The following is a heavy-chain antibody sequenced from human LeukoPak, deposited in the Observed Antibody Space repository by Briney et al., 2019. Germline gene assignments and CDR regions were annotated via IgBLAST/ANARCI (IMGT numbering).Heavy chain of an antibody. D-gene: IGHD6-13*01. CDR3: ARVYSSSWYQVHYYYYYMDV. V-gene: IGHV1-18*01. CDR1: GYTFTSYG. CDR2: ISAYNGNT. Sequence: APVKVSCKASGYTFTSYGISWVRQAPGQGLEWMGWISAYNGNTNYAQKLQGRVTMTTDTSTSTAYMELRSLRSDDTAVYYCARVYSSSWYQVHYYYYYMDVWGKGTTVTVSS. J-gene: IGHJ6*03.